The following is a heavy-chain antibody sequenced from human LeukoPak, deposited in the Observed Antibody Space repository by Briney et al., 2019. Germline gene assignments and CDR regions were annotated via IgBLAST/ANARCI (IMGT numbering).Heavy chain of an antibody. J-gene: IGHJ4*02. CDR2: IIPILGGE. CDR3: ARVSVRGGYSGYDYFDF. CDR1: GGIFSSYD. D-gene: IGHD5-12*01. Sequence: SVKVSCKASGGIFSSYDISWVRQAPGQGLEWMGGIIPILGGEDYAQKFQGRVTFTADAFTTTAHTELSSLKPEDTAMYYCARVSVRGGYSGYDYFDFWGQGTQVSVSS. V-gene: IGHV1-69*10.